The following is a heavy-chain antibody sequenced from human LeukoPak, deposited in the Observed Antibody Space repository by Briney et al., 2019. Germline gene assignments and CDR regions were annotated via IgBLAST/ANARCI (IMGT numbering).Heavy chain of an antibody. CDR2: ITSDSRYK. CDR1: GFTLSDYN. J-gene: IGHJ6*03. D-gene: IGHD1-26*01. CDR3: ARDPYSGTYGHLYYYYMDV. Sequence: GGSLRLSCAAPGFTLSDYNMNWVRQAPGKSLEWVSSITSDSRYKYYVDSVRGRFTISRANAKNTLFLQIDSLRAEDTAVYYCARDPYSGTYGHLYYYYMDVWGKGTTVTISS. V-gene: IGHV3-21*01.